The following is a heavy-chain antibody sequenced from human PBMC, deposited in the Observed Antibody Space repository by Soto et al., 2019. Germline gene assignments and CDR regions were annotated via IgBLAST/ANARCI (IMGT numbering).Heavy chain of an antibody. CDR3: SRDPGFGAIDY. CDR2: INPDGSVA. CDR1: GFTFSSSW. Sequence: GSLRLSCAASGFTFSSSWMAWVRQAPGKGLEWVALINPDGSVASYVGSVRGRCIISRDNAQNSLYLQMNSVSAEDTAVYYCSRDPGFGAIDYWGQGTLVTVSS. D-gene: IGHD3-10*01. V-gene: IGHV3-7*01. J-gene: IGHJ4*02.